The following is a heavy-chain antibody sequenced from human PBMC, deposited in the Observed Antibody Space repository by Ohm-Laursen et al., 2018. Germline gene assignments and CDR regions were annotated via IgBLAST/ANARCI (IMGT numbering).Heavy chain of an antibody. D-gene: IGHD2-2*01. CDR2: ISYDGSNK. V-gene: IGHV3-30*18. Sequence: SLRLSCSASGFTFSSYGMHWVRQAPGKGLEWVAVISYDGSNKYCADSVKGRFTISRDNSKNTLYLQMNSLRAEDTAVSYCAKGTAYQLLSHNWVDSWGQGTLVTVSS. J-gene: IGHJ5*01. CDR1: GFTFSSYG. CDR3: AKGTAYQLLSHNWVDS.